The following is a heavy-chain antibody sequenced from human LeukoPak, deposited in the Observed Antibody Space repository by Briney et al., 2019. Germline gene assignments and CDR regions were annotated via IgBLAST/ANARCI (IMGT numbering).Heavy chain of an antibody. CDR1: GYTFTSYY. CDR2: INLSGGST. J-gene: IGHJ5*02. Sequence: ASGKVSCNASGYTFTSYYMHLVRVGPGQGLGWVGIINLSGGSTSYAQKFQGRVTMTRDMPTSTVYMELSSLRSEDTAVYYCARDGLGYSSSYWFDPWGQGTLVTVSS. CDR3: ARDGLGYSSSYWFDP. D-gene: IGHD6-6*01. V-gene: IGHV1-46*01.